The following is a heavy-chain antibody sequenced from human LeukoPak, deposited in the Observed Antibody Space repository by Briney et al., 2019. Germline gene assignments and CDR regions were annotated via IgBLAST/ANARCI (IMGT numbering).Heavy chain of an antibody. CDR2: IYSGGDT. Sequence: GGSLRLSCAASGFTFSNYAMSWVRQAPGKGLEWVSVIYSGGDTYYADSVKGRFTVSRDSSKNTLYLQMNSLRAEDTAVYYCARGGSRYFHNWGQGTLVTVST. J-gene: IGHJ4*02. CDR1: GFTFSNYA. CDR3: ARGGSRYFHN. D-gene: IGHD3-10*01. V-gene: IGHV3-66*01.